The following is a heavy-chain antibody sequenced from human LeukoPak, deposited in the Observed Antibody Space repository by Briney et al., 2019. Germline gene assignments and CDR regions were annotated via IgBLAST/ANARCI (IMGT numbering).Heavy chain of an antibody. Sequence: PGGSLRLSCAASGFTFSSYGMHWVRQAPGKGLEWVAVISYDGSNKYYADSVKGRFTISRDNSKNTLYLQMNSLRAEDTAVYYCAKDPYYDSSGYYQSRIDYWGQGTLVTVSS. CDR3: AKDPYYDSSGYYQSRIDY. V-gene: IGHV3-30*18. J-gene: IGHJ4*02. CDR2: ISYDGSNK. D-gene: IGHD3-22*01. CDR1: GFTFSSYG.